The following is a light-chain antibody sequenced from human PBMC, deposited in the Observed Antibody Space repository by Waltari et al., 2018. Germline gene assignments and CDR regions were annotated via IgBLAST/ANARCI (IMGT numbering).Light chain of an antibody. J-gene: IGLJ1*01. CDR3: NSYRNINTYV. CDR1: NSDVGGSNY. CDR2: DVT. V-gene: IGLV2-14*01. Sequence: QSALTQPAFVSGSPGQSITISCIGPNSDVGGSNYVSWYQQHPGKAPKLMIYDVTKRPSGVSNRFSGSKSGNTASLTISGLQAEDEADYYCNSYRNINTYVFGTGTKVTVL.